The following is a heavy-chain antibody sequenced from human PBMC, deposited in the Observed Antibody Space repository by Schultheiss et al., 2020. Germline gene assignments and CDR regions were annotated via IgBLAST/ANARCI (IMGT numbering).Heavy chain of an antibody. D-gene: IGHD3-10*01. CDR3: ARSVGGMDV. CDR2: IYYSGST. V-gene: IGHV4-39*01. CDR1: GGSISSSSDW. Sequence: SQTLSLTCTVSGGSISSSSDWWSWVRQPPGKGLEWIGYIYYSGSTYYNPSLKSRVTISVDTSKNQFSLKVSSVTAADTAVYYCARSVGGMDVWGQGTTVTVSS. J-gene: IGHJ6*02.